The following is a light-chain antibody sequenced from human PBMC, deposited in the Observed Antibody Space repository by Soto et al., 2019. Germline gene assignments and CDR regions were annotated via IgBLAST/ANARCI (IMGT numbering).Light chain of an antibody. CDR2: AAS. J-gene: IGKJ1*01. Sequence: DIQITQSPSSLSASVGDRVSVTCRASQSISTFLNWYQQRPGEAPKLLIYAASSLQSGVPSRFSGSGSGADFTLTIGSLQPEDFATYYCQQSYTTPRTFGQGTKVDIK. CDR3: QQSYTTPRT. CDR1: QSISTF. V-gene: IGKV1-39*01.